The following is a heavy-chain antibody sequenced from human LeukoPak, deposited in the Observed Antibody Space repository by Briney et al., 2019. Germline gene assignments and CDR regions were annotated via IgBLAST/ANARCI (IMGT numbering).Heavy chain of an antibody. J-gene: IGHJ3*02. CDR1: GFTLSSYW. CDR3: ARVQGHPPNGLDI. Sequence: GGSLRLSCAASGFTLSSYWMHWVRQAPGKGLVWVSRINSDGGSTSYADSVKGRFTISRDNAKNTLYLQMNSLRAEDTAVYYCARVQGHPPNGLDIWGQGTMVTVSS. D-gene: IGHD2-8*01. CDR2: INSDGGST. V-gene: IGHV3-74*01.